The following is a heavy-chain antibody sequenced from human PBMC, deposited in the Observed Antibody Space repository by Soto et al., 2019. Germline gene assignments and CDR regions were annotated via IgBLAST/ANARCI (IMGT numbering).Heavy chain of an antibody. CDR2: IYYSGRT. D-gene: IGHD2-15*01. J-gene: IGHJ6*02. V-gene: IGHV4-4*02. Sequence: QVQLQESGPGLVKPSGTLSLTCAVSGGSINNGNSLSWVRQSPGRGLEWIGEIYYSGRTQYNPSLKSRISISVDNPKNQISLKLTSVTAADTARYYCAASYCSGGRCSAYAMDIWGQGTTVIVSS. CDR1: GGSINNGNS. CDR3: AASYCSGGRCSAYAMDI.